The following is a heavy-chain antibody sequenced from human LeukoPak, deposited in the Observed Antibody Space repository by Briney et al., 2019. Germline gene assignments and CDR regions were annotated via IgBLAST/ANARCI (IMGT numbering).Heavy chain of an antibody. V-gene: IGHV3-21*01. D-gene: IGHD5-12*01. CDR2: ISSSSSYI. CDR3: AGGYSGYDIYYYYGMDV. J-gene: IGHJ6*02. CDR1: GFTFSSYG. Sequence: PGGSLRLSCAASGFTFSSYGVHWVRQAPGKGLEWVSSISSSSSYIYYADSVKGRFTISRDNAKNSLYLQMNSLRAEDTAVYYCAGGYSGYDIYYYYGMDVWGQGTTVTVSS.